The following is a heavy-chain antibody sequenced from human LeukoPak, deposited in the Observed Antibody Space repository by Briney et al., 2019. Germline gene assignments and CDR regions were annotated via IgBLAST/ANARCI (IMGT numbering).Heavy chain of an antibody. V-gene: IGHV4-59*01. D-gene: IGHD5-18*01. J-gene: IGHJ2*01. CDR1: GGSISSYY. CDR3: ARARHSPRYFDL. Sequence: SGTLSLTCTVPGGSISSYYWSWIRQPPGKGPGWIGYIYYSGSTNYNPSLKSRVTISVDTSKNQFSLKLSSVTAADTAVYYCARARHSPRYFDLWGRGTLVTVSS. CDR2: IYYSGST.